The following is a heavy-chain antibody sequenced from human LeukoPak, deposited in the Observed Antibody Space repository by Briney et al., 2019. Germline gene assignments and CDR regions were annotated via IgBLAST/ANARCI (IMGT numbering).Heavy chain of an antibody. CDR1: GYTFTSYG. Sequence: ASVKVSCKASGYTFTSYGISWVRQAPGQGLEWMGWISAYNGNTNYAQKLQGRVTITRDMSTSTAYMELSSLRSEDTAVYYCAAEDDFWSGYSIWGQGTLVTVSS. V-gene: IGHV1-18*01. CDR2: ISAYNGNT. J-gene: IGHJ4*02. CDR3: AAEDDFWSGYSI. D-gene: IGHD3-3*01.